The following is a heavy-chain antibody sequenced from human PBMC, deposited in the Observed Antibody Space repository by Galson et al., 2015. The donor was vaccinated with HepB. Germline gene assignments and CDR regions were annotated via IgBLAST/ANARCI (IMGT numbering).Heavy chain of an antibody. V-gene: IGHV3-30-3*01. CDR3: ARDGGSGWYYFDY. CDR1: GFTFSSYA. CDR2: ISYDGSNK. J-gene: IGHJ4*02. Sequence: SLRLSRAVSGFTFSSYAMHWVRQAPGKGLEWVAVISYDGSNKYYADSVKGRFTISRDNSKNTLYLQMNSLSAEDTAVYYCARDGGSGWYYFDYLGQGILVTVSS. D-gene: IGHD6-19*01.